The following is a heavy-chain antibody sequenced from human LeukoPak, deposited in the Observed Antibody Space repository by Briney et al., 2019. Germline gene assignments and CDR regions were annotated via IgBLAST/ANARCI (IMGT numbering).Heavy chain of an antibody. CDR3: ARDGYYYDSSGQHSSYYFDY. J-gene: IGHJ4*02. CDR2: ISSDGSST. CDR1: GFTFSSYW. V-gene: IGHV3-74*01. D-gene: IGHD3-22*01. Sequence: SGGSLRLSCAASGFTFSSYWMHWVRQAPGKGLVWVSRISSDGSSTTYADSVKGRFTISRDNAKNTVYLQMNSLRAEDTALYYCARDGYYYDSSGQHSSYYFDYWGQGTLVTVSS.